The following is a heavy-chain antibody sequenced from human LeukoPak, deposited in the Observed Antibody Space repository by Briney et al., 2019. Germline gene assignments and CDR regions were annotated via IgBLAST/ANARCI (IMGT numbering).Heavy chain of an antibody. CDR3: ARDPEGVTPLDY. D-gene: IGHD3-10*01. V-gene: IGHV1-18*01. CDR2: ISALNGNT. Sequence: GASVKVSCKASGYIFTSYGFAWVRQAPGQGLEWMGWISALNGNTNYAQKFQGRVTMTTDTSTSTAYMGLRSLTSDDTAMYYCARDPEGVTPLDYWGQGTLVTVSS. J-gene: IGHJ4*02. CDR1: GYIFTSYG.